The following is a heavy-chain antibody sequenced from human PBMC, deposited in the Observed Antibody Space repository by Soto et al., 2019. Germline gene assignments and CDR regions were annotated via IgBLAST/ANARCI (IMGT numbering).Heavy chain of an antibody. CDR3: AKDTGDSSSWYGDAFDI. V-gene: IGHV3-30*18. J-gene: IGHJ3*02. D-gene: IGHD6-13*01. CDR1: GFTFSSYG. Sequence: QVQLVESGGGVVQPGRSLRLSCAASGFTFSSYGMHWVRQAPGKGLEWVAVISYDGSNKYYADSVKGRFTISRDNSKNTLYLQMNSLRAEDTAVYYCAKDTGDSSSWYGDAFDIWGQGTMVTVSS. CDR2: ISYDGSNK.